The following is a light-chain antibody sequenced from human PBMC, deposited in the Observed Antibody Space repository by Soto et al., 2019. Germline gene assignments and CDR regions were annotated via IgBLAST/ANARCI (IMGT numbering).Light chain of an antibody. J-gene: IGLJ2*01. CDR1: SSDVGGYNY. CDR2: DVS. V-gene: IGLV2-14*01. CDR3: SSYTGSQTPVV. Sequence: QSALTQPASVSGSPGQSITISCTGTSSDVGGYNYVSWYQQHPGKAPNLIIFDVSNRPSGVSNRFSGSKSGNSASLTISGFQAEDEADYYCSSYTGSQTPVVFGGGTKLTVL.